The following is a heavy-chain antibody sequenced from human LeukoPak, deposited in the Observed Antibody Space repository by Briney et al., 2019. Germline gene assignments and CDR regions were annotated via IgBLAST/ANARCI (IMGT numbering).Heavy chain of an antibody. V-gene: IGHV3-23*01. D-gene: IGHD3-10*01. CDR2: ISGSGGST. CDR1: GLTFSSYA. Sequence: SGGSLRLSCAASGLTFSSYAMSWVRQAPGKGLEWVSAISGSGGSTYYADSVKGRFTISRDSAKNSLYLQMNSLRAEDTAVYFCARVSRDYYGSGSSNYYYYYYMDVWGKGTTVTVSS. J-gene: IGHJ6*03. CDR3: ARVSRDYYGSGSSNYYYYYYMDV.